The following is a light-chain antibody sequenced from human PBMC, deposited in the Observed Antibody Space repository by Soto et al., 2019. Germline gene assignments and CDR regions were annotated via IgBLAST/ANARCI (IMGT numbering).Light chain of an antibody. CDR2: GAS. CDR1: QSISSSY. V-gene: IGKV3-20*01. Sequence: EVVLTQSPGTLSLSPGDRATLSCRASQSISSSYLAWYQQKPGQAPRLLIYGASSRATGIPDRYSGSGSGTDFTHTISRLEPEEFAVYYCHHYGSSPPWTFGQGTKVQIK. CDR3: HHYGSSPPWT. J-gene: IGKJ1*01.